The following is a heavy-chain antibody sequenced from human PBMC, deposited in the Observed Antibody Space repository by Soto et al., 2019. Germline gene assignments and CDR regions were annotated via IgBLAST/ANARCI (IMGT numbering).Heavy chain of an antibody. Sequence: QVQLQESGPGLVKPSETLSLTCTVSGGSISSYYWSWIRQPAGKGLEWIGRIYTSGSTNYNPSLKSRVTMSGDTSKNQFSLKLSSVTAADTAVYYCARHIPYCTNGVCPDYWGQGTLVTVSS. CDR3: ARHIPYCTNGVCPDY. D-gene: IGHD2-8*01. CDR1: GGSISSYY. V-gene: IGHV4-4*07. J-gene: IGHJ4*02. CDR2: IYTSGST.